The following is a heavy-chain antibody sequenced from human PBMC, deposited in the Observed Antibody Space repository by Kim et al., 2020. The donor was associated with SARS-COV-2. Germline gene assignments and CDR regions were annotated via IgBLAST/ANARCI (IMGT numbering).Heavy chain of an antibody. V-gene: IGHV3-23*01. CDR3: AKVAGAPPRGPFDI. J-gene: IGHJ3*02. D-gene: IGHD3-10*01. Sequence: ADSVKGRFTISRDNSNDTLYLQMNSLRAEDTAVYYCAKVAGAPPRGPFDIWGQGTMVTVSS.